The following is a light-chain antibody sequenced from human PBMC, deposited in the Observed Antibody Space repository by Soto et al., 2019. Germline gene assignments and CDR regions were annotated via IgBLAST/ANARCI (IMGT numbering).Light chain of an antibody. V-gene: IGKV3-20*01. J-gene: IGKJ2*01. CDR1: QSLSAF. CDR3: QQYGFSPMYT. CDR2: GAS. Sequence: EIVLTQSPGTLSLSPGERATLSCRASQSLSAFLAWYQQQPGQAPRLLIYGASTRAPGIPDRFSGSGSGTDFTLTISRLEPEDFGVYYCQQYGFSPMYTFGQGTKLEI.